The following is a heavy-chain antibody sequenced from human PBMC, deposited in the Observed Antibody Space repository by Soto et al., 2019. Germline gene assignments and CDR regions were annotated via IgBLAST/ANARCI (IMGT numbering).Heavy chain of an antibody. Sequence: ESGGGVVQPGRSLRLSCAASGFTFSSYGMHWVRQAPGKGLEWVAVISYDGSNKYYADSVKGRFTISRDNSKNTLYLQMNSLRAEDTAVYYCAKSSSHDYWGQGTLVTVSS. V-gene: IGHV3-30*18. J-gene: IGHJ4*02. CDR3: AKSSSHDY. CDR1: GFTFSSYG. CDR2: ISYDGSNK. D-gene: IGHD6-13*01.